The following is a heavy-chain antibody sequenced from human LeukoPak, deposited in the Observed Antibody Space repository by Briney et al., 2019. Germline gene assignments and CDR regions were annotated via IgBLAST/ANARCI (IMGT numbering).Heavy chain of an antibody. J-gene: IGHJ4*02. Sequence: PSQTLSLTCNVSGAAISSGTYYWSWIRQPAGKGLEWIGRIFTSGNTDYNPSLKSRVFISIETSKNRFSLTLNSVTAADTAVYYCARDRRDSRHPNYFDYWGQGTLVTVSS. V-gene: IGHV4-61*02. D-gene: IGHD1-1*01. CDR2: IFTSGNT. CDR3: ARDRRDSRHPNYFDY. CDR1: GAAISSGTYY.